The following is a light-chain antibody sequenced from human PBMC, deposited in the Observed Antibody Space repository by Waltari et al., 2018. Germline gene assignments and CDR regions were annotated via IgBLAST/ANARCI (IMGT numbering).Light chain of an antibody. CDR2: GAS. J-gene: IGKJ5*01. Sequence: EIVLTQSPGTLSLSPGETATPSCRASQRLSYSYLAWYQQKPGQAPRLIIYGASNRATGIPDRFGGSGSGSGTDFTLTISSLEPEDFAVYYCQEYGRSFGQGTRLEIK. V-gene: IGKV3-20*01. CDR1: QRLSYSY. CDR3: QEYGRS.